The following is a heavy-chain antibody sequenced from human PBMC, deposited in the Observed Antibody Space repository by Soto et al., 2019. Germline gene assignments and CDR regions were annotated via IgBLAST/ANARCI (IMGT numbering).Heavy chain of an antibody. V-gene: IGHV1-69*13. D-gene: IGHD3-22*01. CDR1: GGTFSTYA. Sequence: SVKFSCKASGGTFSTYAIDWVRQGPGQGLEWMGGIIPLFGTAKYAQNFQGRITITADESTNTAYMELRSLRSQDTAVYYCARGVHYDSSGYYYFYWGQGTLVTVSS. CDR2: IIPLFGTA. CDR3: ARGVHYDSSGYYYFY. J-gene: IGHJ4*02.